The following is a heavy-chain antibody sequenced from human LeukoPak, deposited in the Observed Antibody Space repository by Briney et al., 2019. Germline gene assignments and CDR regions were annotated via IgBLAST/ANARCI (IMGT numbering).Heavy chain of an antibody. Sequence: ASVKVSCKASGYTFTSYGISWVRQAPGQGLEWMGWISAYNGNTNYAQKLQGRVTMTTDTSTSTAYMELRSLRSDDTAVYYCARGTKEYSYGWRRWYFDYWGQGALVSVSS. V-gene: IGHV1-18*01. CDR1: GYTFTSYG. CDR2: ISAYNGNT. J-gene: IGHJ4*02. D-gene: IGHD5-18*01. CDR3: ARGTKEYSYGWRRWYFDY.